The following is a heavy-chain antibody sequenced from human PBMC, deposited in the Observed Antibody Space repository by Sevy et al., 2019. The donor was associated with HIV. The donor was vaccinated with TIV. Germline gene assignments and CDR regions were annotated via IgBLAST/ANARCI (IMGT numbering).Heavy chain of an antibody. CDR2: IYYSGST. CDR3: ARALQDYYYGMDV. Sequence: ETLSLTCTVSGDSISSYYWSWIRQPPGKGLEWIGYIYYSGSTNYNPSLKSRVAISKDTSKNQFSLKLSSVTAADTAVYYCARALQDYYYGMDVWGQGTTVTVSS. CDR1: GDSISSYY. J-gene: IGHJ6*02. V-gene: IGHV4-59*01.